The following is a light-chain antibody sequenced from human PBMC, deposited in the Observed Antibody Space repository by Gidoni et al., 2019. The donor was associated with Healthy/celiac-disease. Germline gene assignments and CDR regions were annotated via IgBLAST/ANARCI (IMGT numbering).Light chain of an antibody. CDR3: PQYGSSPQYT. J-gene: IGKJ2*01. Sequence: EIVLTQSPGTLSLSPGARAPLSCRASQIVSSSYFAWYPQQPCQAPRLLIYGASSRATGIPDRFSCSGSGTDFTLTISRLEPEHFAVYYCPQYGSSPQYTFGQGTKLEIK. CDR2: GAS. V-gene: IGKV3-20*01. CDR1: QIVSSSY.